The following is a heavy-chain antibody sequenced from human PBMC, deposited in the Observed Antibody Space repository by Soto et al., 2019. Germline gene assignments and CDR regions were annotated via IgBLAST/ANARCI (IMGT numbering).Heavy chain of an antibody. V-gene: IGHV3-23*01. CDR3: ARDDARYDVLTAFYFDQ. J-gene: IGHJ4*02. D-gene: IGHD3-9*01. CDR2: ISGNGGVA. Sequence: GGSLRLSCAASGFNFNIYAMSWVRQAPGRGLECVSGISGNGGVAYYADSVKGRFTISRDNSKNTLNLQMNGLRAEDAAVYFCARDDARYDVLTAFYFDQWGQGTPVTVSS. CDR1: GFNFNIYA.